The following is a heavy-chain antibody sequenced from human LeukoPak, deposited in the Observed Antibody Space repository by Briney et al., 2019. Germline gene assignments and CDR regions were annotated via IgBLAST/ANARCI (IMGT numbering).Heavy chain of an antibody. V-gene: IGHV1-69*13. D-gene: IGHD5-24*01. Sequence: ASVKVSCKASGGTFSSYAISWVRQASGQGLEWKGGIIPIFGTANYAQKFQGRVTITADESTSTAYMELSSLRSEDTAVYYCASLADGYKLPDYWGQGTLVTVSS. CDR2: IIPIFGTA. CDR3: ASLADGYKLPDY. CDR1: GGTFSSYA. J-gene: IGHJ4*02.